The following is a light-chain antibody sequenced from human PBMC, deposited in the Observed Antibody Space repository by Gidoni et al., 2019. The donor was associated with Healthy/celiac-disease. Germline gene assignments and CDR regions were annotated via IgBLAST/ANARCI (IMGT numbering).Light chain of an antibody. CDR2: GNS. V-gene: IGLV1-40*01. CDR1: SSNNGAGCD. CDR3: QSYDSSLSGSRV. Sequence: QSVLTQPHSQSGGPGMRVTITCTGSSSNNGAGCDVHWYQQRPGTAPKPLIHGNSHRPSGVPDRFSGSKSGTSASLAITGLQAEDEADYYCQSYDSSLSGSRVFGGGTKLTVL. J-gene: IGLJ3*02.